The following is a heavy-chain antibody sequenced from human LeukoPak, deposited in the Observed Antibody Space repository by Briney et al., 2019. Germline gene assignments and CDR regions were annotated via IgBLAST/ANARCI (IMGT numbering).Heavy chain of an antibody. J-gene: IGHJ5*02. CDR1: GGTFSSYT. D-gene: IGHD3-22*01. Sequence: SVKVSCKASGGTFSSYTISWVRQASGQGLEWMGRIIPILGIANYAQKFQGRVTITADKSTSTAYMELSSLRSEDTAVYYCARDIDLGYYYDSSGYFPWGQGTLVTVSS. CDR2: IIPILGIA. V-gene: IGHV1-69*04. CDR3: ARDIDLGYYYDSSGYFP.